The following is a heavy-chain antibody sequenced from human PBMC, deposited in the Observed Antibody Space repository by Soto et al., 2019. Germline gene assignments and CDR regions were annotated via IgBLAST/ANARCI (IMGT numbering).Heavy chain of an antibody. CDR1: GYSFTSYW. CDR3: ARHVGVDSSSGYVLNYGMDV. V-gene: IGHV5-51*01. D-gene: IGHD3-3*01. J-gene: IGHJ6*02. Sequence: PGESLKISCKGSGYSFTSYWIGWVRQMPGKGLECLGIIYPGDSDIRYSPSFQGHVTISADKSTNTAYLQWSSLKASDTAIYYCARHVGVDSSSGYVLNYGMDVWGQGTTVTVSS. CDR2: IYPGDSDI.